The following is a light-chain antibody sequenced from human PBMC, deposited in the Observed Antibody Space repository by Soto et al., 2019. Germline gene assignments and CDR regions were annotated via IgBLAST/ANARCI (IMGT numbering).Light chain of an antibody. CDR2: EVT. Sequence: HSVLAQPASGSGSPGQSITIACTGTTSDIAGYNYVSWYQQHPGKAPKLLIYEVTSRASGVSHRFSGSKSGNTASLTISGLQAEDEAEYYCNSYTSASFYVFGTGTKVTVL. CDR3: NSYTSASFYV. J-gene: IGLJ1*01. V-gene: IGLV2-14*01. CDR1: TSDIAGYNY.